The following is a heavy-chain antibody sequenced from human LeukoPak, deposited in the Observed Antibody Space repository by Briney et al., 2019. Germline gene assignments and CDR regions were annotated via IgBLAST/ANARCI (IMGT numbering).Heavy chain of an antibody. D-gene: IGHD2-21*02. V-gene: IGHV3-30*02. J-gene: IGHJ3*01. CDR1: GFIFSNYG. CDR2: IHYDGPEK. Sequence: GGSLRLSCAASGFIFSNYGMHWVRQAPGKGLEWVAFIHYDGPEKYYGDSVRGRFTISRDNSKNTVYLQMNSLRVEDAAVYYCARLLLAYCGGDCYPIPWGQGTMATVSS. CDR3: ARLLLAYCGGDCYPIP.